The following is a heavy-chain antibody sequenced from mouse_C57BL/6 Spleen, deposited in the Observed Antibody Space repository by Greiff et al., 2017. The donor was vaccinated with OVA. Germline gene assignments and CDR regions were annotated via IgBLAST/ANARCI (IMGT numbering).Heavy chain of an antibody. CDR2: IYPGGGYT. D-gene: IGHD2-4*01. CDR1: GYTFTNYW. Sequence: QVQLKESGAELVRPGTSVKMSCKASGYTFTNYWIGWAKQRPGHGLEWIGDIYPGGGYTNYNEKFKGKATLTADKSSSTAYMQFSSLTSEDSAIYYCARRGDYDEFAYWGQGTLVTVSA. CDR3: ARRGDYDEFAY. J-gene: IGHJ3*01. V-gene: IGHV1-63*01.